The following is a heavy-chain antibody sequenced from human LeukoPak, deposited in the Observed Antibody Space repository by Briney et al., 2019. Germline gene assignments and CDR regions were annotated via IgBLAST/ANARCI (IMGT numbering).Heavy chain of an antibody. CDR3: ARGQIGGYGTGTFDY. CDR2: ISYDGSDK. J-gene: IGHJ4*02. D-gene: IGHD5-18*01. CDR1: GFTFSSYA. V-gene: IGHV3-30*14. Sequence: GGSLRLSCAASGFTFSSYAIHWVRQAPGKGLEWMTVISYDGSDKYYADSVRGRFTVSRDNSKNTLYLQMKSLRAEDTAVYYCARGQIGGYGTGTFDYWGQGTLVTVSS.